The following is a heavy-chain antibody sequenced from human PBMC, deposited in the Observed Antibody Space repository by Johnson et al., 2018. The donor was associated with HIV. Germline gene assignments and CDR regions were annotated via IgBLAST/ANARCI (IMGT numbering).Heavy chain of an antibody. D-gene: IGHD1-26*01. CDR1: GFTVSSNY. CDR3: ARPPYSGSYYDAFDI. CDR2: IYSGGST. J-gene: IGHJ3*02. V-gene: IGHV3-66*02. Sequence: VQLMESGGDLVQPGGSLRLSCAASGFTVSSNYMSWVRQAPGKGLEWVSVIYSGGSTYYADSVKGRFTISRDNSKNTLYLQMNSLRAEDTAVYYCARPPYSGSYYDAFDIWGQGTMVTVSS.